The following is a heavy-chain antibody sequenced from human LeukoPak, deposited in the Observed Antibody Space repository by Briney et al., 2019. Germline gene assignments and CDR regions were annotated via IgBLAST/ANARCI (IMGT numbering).Heavy chain of an antibody. CDR2: ISGSGGST. J-gene: IGHJ3*02. CDR1: GFTFSSYA. V-gene: IGHV3-23*01. CDR3: ARGRPSGPSGAAMVFDI. D-gene: IGHD2-15*01. Sequence: PGGSLRLSCAASGFTFSSYAMSWVRQAPGKGLEWVSAISGSGGSTYYADSVKGRFTISRDNSKNTLYLQMNSLRSEDTAVYYCARGRPSGPSGAAMVFDIWGQGTMVTVSS.